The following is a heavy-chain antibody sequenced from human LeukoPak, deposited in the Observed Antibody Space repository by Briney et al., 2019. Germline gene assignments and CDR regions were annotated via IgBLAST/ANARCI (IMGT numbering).Heavy chain of an antibody. CDR2: IKQDGREK. D-gene: IGHD3-10*01. V-gene: IGHV3-7*01. CDR1: GFPFSTYC. J-gene: IGHJ4*02. CDR3: ARDLDAYGYLDY. Sequence: PGGSLRLSCVASGFPFSTYCMNWVRQAPGNGLEWVANIKQDGREKYYVDSVKGRFTISRDNAKNSLYLQMDSLRAEDTAVYYCARDLDAYGYLDYWGQGALVTVSS.